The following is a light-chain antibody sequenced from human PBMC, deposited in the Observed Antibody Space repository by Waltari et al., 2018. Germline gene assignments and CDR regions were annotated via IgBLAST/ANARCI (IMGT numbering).Light chain of an antibody. J-gene: IGLJ3*02. CDR1: SSNIGTNY. CDR2: RKD. CDR3: AAWDDGLSGPV. Sequence: QSVLTQPPSVSGTPGQGVTISCSGSSSNIGTNYVYWYQQLPRTAPNLLIFRKDQRPSGVPDRFSASKSGTSASLASSGLRSEDEADYYCAAWDDGLSGPVFGGGTKLTVL. V-gene: IGLV1-47*01.